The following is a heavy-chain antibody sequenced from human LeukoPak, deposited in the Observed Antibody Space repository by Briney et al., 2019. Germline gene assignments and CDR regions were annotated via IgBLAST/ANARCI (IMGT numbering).Heavy chain of an antibody. J-gene: IGHJ6*02. V-gene: IGHV3-33*01. D-gene: IGHD3-3*01. CDR2: IWYDGSSK. CDR1: GFTFSSYG. CDR3: ARERFLEWLPRLRYYGMDV. Sequence: GGSLRLSCAASGFTFSSYGMHWVRQAPGKGLEWVAVIWYDGSSKYYADSVKGRFTISRDNSKNTLYLQMNSLRAEDTAVYYCARERFLEWLPRLRYYGMDVWGQGTTVTVSS.